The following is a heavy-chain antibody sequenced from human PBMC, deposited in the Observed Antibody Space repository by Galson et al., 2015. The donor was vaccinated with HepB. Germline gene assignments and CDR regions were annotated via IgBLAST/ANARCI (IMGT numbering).Heavy chain of an antibody. J-gene: IGHJ5*02. D-gene: IGHD6-13*01. Sequence: SLTCAVSGGSITSSDDYWGWIRQPPGKGLEWIGSINYSGSTYYTPSLKSRLTMSVDTSKNQFSLRLNSVTAADTAVYFCARHARVAARPAYFAPWGQGNLVTVSS. CDR1: GGSITSSDDY. CDR2: INYSGST. CDR3: ARHARVAARPAYFAP. V-gene: IGHV4-39*01.